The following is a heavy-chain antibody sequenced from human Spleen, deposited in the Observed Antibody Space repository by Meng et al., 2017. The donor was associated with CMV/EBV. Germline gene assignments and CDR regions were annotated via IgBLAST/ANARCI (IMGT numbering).Heavy chain of an antibody. Sequence: ASVKVSCKASGYTFTSYGISWVRQAPGQGLEWMGWITTYNGNTNYAQKLQGRATLTTDTSTSTADMELRSLRSDDTAVYYCARVATPYYYYGLDVWGQGTTVTVSS. J-gene: IGHJ6*02. CDR2: ITTYNGNT. D-gene: IGHD5-24*01. V-gene: IGHV1-18*01. CDR3: ARVATPYYYYGLDV. CDR1: GYTFTSYG.